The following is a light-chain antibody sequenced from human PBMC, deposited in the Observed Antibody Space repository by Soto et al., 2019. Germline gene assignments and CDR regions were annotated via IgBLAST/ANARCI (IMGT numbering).Light chain of an antibody. J-gene: IGLJ2*01. CDR3: ATWDDSLSGVV. Sequence: QSVLTQPPSASGTPGLRVTVSCSGSSSNIGSNYVFWYQQFPGTAPKVLIHTDNQRPSGVPDRFSASKSGTAASLAISGLRYDDEADYYCATWDDSLSGVVFGGGTKVTVL. CDR1: SSNIGSNY. V-gene: IGLV1-47*02. CDR2: TDN.